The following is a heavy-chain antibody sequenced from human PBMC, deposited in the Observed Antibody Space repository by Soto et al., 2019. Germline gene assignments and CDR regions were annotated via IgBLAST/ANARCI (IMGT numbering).Heavy chain of an antibody. CDR2: ISGSCGST. Sequence: PGGSLRLSCAASGVTFSSYAMSWVRQAPGKGLESGSAISGSCGSTYYADSVKSRFTISRDNSKNTLYLQMNSLRAEDTAVYYCARRASGGSHRFYYFDYWGQGTLVTVSS. D-gene: IGHD2-15*01. CDR1: GVTFSSYA. J-gene: IGHJ4*02. V-gene: IGHV3-23*01. CDR3: ARRASGGSHRFYYFDY.